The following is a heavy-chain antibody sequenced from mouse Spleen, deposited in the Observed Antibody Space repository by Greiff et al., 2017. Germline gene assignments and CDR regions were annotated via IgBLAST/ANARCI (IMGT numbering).Heavy chain of an antibody. CDR3: ARHYGSSYGTWFAY. V-gene: IGHV5-9-3*01. J-gene: IGHJ3*01. Sequence: EVKLQESGGGLVKPGGSLKLSCAASGFTFSSYAMSWVRQTPEKRLEWVATISSGGSYTYYPDSVKGRFTISRDNAKNTLYLQMSSLRSEDTAMYYCARHYGSSYGTWFAYWGQGTLVTVSA. CDR2: ISSGGSYT. D-gene: IGHD1-1*01. CDR1: GFTFSSYA.